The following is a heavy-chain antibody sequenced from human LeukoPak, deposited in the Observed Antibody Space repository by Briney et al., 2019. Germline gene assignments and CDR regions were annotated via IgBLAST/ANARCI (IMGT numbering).Heavy chain of an antibody. CDR1: GFTFSSYA. V-gene: IGHV3-23*01. CDR3: AKDLILLIVGASTEYFQH. CDR2: ISGSGGST. D-gene: IGHD1-26*01. J-gene: IGHJ1*01. Sequence: GGSLRLSCAASGFTFSSYAMSWVRQAPGKGLEWVSAISGSGGSTYYADSVKGRFTISGDNSKNTLYLQMNSLRAEDTAVYYCAKDLILLIVGASTEYFQHWGQGTLVTVSS.